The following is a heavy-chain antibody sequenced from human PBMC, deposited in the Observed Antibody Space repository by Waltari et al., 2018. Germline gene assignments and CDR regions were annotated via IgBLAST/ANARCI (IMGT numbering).Heavy chain of an antibody. D-gene: IGHD5-12*01. CDR3: ARKRDGYNPYNWFDP. V-gene: IGHV1-69*01. J-gene: IGHJ5*02. CDR1: GGTFSSYA. CDR2: IIPIFGTA. Sequence: VKVSCKASGGTFSSYAISWVRQAPGQGLEWMGGIIPIFGTANYAQKFQGRVTITADESTSTAYMELSSLRSEDTAVYYCARKRDGYNPYNWFDPWGQGTLVTVSS.